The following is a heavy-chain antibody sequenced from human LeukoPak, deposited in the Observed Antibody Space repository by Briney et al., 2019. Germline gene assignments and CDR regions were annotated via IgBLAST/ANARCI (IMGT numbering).Heavy chain of an antibody. D-gene: IGHD5-12*01. V-gene: IGHV3-11*01. Sequence: GGSLRLSCAASRFIFSNYYMSWIRQTPGKGLEWIANIGTDGSSENYADSAKGRFTISRDNARNSLFLQMSSLRVEDTAVYFCARVGTYSGYKVFDTWGQGTLVTVAS. CDR1: RFIFSNYY. J-gene: IGHJ5*02. CDR3: ARVGTYSGYKVFDT. CDR2: IGTDGSSE.